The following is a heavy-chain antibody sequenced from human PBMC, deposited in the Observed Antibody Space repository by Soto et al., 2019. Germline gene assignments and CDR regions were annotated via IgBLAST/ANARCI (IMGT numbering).Heavy chain of an antibody. V-gene: IGHV3-21*01. Sequence: EVQLLESGGGLVQPGGSLRLSCAASGFTFSSYTMNWVRQAPGKGLEWVSSISSSNNYIYYADSVKGRFTISRDNAKKSLLPQMNSPRGEDPACEYRSGAPAVRGLMNYWGQGTLVTVSS. J-gene: IGHJ4*02. CDR3: SGAPAVRGLMNY. D-gene: IGHD3-10*01. CDR1: GFTFSSYT. CDR2: ISSSNNYI.